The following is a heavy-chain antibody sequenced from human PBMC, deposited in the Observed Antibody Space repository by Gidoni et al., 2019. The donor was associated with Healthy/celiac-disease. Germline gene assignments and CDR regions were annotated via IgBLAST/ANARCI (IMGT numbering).Heavy chain of an antibody. CDR3: AKTGYGFEF. D-gene: IGHD5-12*01. V-gene: IGHV3-7*03. J-gene: IGHJ4*02. Sequence: EVQLVEGGGGLVRPGDSLRLSCSASGFTFRTYWMSWVRQAPGKGLEWVASIKEDGSQKRYVDSVKGRFTISRDNAKSSVFLQMSGLGAEDMATYYCAKTGYGFEFGGQGTLVTVSS. CDR1: GFTFRTYW. CDR2: IKEDGSQK.